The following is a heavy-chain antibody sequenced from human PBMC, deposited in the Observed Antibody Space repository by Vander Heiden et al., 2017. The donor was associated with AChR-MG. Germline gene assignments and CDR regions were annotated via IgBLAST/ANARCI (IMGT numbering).Heavy chain of an antibody. Sequence: HMQLVQSGPEVKKPGTSVKVSCKASGFTFTSSAVQWVRQARGQRLEWIGWIVVGSGNTNYAQKFQERVTITRDMSTSTAYMELSSLRSEDTAVYYCAAESRTRQITTLVPDYWGQGTLVTVSS. D-gene: IGHD3-16*01. CDR1: GFTFTSSA. J-gene: IGHJ4*02. V-gene: IGHV1-58*01. CDR2: IVVGSGNT. CDR3: AAESRTRQITTLVPDY.